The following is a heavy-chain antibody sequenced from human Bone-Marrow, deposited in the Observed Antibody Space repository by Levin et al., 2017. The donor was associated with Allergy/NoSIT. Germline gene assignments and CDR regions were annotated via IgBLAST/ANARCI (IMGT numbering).Heavy chain of an antibody. CDR1: GFTFRSFS. J-gene: IGHJ5*02. CDR2: ISRGSSYT. V-gene: IGHV3-21*01. D-gene: IGHD1-26*01. Sequence: GESLKISCVASGFTFRSFSMTWVRQAPGKGLEWVSSISRGSSYTYYADSVKGRFSISRDDANDSVYLQMNSLRAEDTAMYYCGRDREEREWAILGWLDPWGQGTQVTVSS. CDR3: GRDREEREWAILGWLDP.